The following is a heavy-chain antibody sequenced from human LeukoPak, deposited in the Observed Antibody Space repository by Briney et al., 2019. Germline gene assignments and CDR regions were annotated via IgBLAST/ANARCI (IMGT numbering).Heavy chain of an antibody. CDR1: GFTFSSYG. V-gene: IGHV3-30*02. CDR3: LKDQGGPGNPGN. CDR2: ISNDGSET. J-gene: IGHJ4*02. D-gene: IGHD3-10*01. Sequence: GGSLRLSCAASGFTFSSYGMSWVRQAPGKGLDWVSYISNDGSETNHADSVKGRFTISRDNSKNTLYLQMNTLRPEDPAVYHCLKDQGGPGNPGNWGQGTLVTVSS.